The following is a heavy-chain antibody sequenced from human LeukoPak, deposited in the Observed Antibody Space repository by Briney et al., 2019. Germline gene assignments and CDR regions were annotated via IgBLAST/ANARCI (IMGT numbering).Heavy chain of an antibody. V-gene: IGHV3-33*01. CDR1: GLVFSTYG. D-gene: IGHD3-22*01. CDR3: ARDGGYHDSSGYYHSYYFDY. Sequence: PGRSLRLSSAETGLVFSTYGMRRVRQAPGKGLERVAVIWDDGSNQYYVDSVRGRFTISRDNSKNTLYLQMNSLRAEDTAVYYCARDGGYHDSSGYYHSYYFDYWGQETLVTVSS. J-gene: IGHJ4*02. CDR2: IWDDGSNQ.